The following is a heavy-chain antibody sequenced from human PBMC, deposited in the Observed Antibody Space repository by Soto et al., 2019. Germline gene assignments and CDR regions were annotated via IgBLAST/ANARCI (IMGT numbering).Heavy chain of an antibody. CDR2: IYSRGTT. D-gene: IGHD3-10*01. CDR1: GFSISSSFSY. V-gene: IGHV4-39*01. J-gene: IGHJ4*02. CDR3: VRHLGNQFFGDSGPAY. Sequence: AETLSLTCAVSGFSISSSFSYWGWIRQSPGKGLEWIGTIYSRGTTYYNPSLKSRVTISVDTSKNQFSLRLTSVTAADTAIYYCVRHLGNQFFGDSGPAYWGQGTLVTVS.